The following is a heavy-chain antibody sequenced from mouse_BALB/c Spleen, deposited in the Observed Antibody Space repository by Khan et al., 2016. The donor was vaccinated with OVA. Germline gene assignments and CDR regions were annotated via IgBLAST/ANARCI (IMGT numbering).Heavy chain of an antibody. CDR1: GYTFTRSW. J-gene: IGHJ3*01. V-gene: IGHV1-5*01. Sequence: VQLKESGTVLARPGASVKMSCKAFGYTFTRSWMHWVKQRPGQGLEWIGAIYPGNSDTNYNEKFKGKAKLTAVTSTSTAYMELSSLTNEDSAVYYCTRRNWDVAWFAYWGQGTLVTVSA. CDR2: IYPGNSDT. D-gene: IGHD4-1*01. CDR3: TRRNWDVAWFAY.